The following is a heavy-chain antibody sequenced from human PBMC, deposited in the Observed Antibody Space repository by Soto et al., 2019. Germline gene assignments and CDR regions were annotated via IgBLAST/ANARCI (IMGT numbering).Heavy chain of an antibody. J-gene: IGHJ4*02. D-gene: IGHD6-6*01. CDR3: ARGVH. Sequence: EVQLVESGGGLVQPGGSLRLSCAASGFTFSSDWMSWVRQAPGRGLEWVANIKHDGSEKYYVASVMDRFTISRDNAKNALSLQMNSLRAEDTAVYYCARGVHWGQGTLVTVSS. CDR2: IKHDGSEK. V-gene: IGHV3-7*01. CDR1: GFTFSSDW.